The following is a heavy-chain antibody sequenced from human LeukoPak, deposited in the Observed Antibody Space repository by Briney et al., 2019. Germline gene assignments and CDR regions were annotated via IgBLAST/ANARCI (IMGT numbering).Heavy chain of an antibody. Sequence: SETLSLTCTVSGGSISSYYWSWIRQPPGKGLEWIGYIYYSGNTNYNPSLKSRVTISVDTSKNQFSLKLSSVTAADTAVYYCARELYWWYFDLWGRGTLVTVSS. CDR1: GGSISSYY. CDR2: IYYSGNT. CDR3: ARELYWWYFDL. D-gene: IGHD2-8*02. V-gene: IGHV4-59*01. J-gene: IGHJ2*01.